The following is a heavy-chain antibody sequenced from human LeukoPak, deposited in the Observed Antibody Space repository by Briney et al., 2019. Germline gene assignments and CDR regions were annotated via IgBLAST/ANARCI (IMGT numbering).Heavy chain of an antibody. J-gene: IGHJ4*02. CDR3: ARTGGSYGYVPNY. D-gene: IGHD5-18*01. CDR2: ISGSGGST. CDR1: GFTFSSYA. Sequence: GGSLRLSCAASGFTFSSYAMSWVRQAPGKGLEWVSAISGSGGSTFYADSVKGRFTISRDNSKNTLYLQMNSLRAEDTAVYYCARTGGSYGYVPNYWGQGTLVTVSS. V-gene: IGHV3-23*01.